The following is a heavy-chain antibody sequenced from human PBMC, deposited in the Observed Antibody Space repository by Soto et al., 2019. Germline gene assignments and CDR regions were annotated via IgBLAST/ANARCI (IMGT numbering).Heavy chain of an antibody. CDR3: ASMKRGYSGYDFSYYYYYMDV. D-gene: IGHD5-12*01. Sequence: SETLSLTCTGSGGSISSYYWSWIRQPPGKGLEWIGYIYYSGSTNYNPSLKSRVTISVDTSKNQFSLKLSSVTAADTAVYYCASMKRGYSGYDFSYYYYYMDVWGKGTTVTVSS. CDR2: IYYSGST. J-gene: IGHJ6*03. V-gene: IGHV4-59*08. CDR1: GGSISSYY.